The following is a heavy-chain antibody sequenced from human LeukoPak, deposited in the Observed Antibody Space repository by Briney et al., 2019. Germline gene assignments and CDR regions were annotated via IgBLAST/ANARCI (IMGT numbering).Heavy chain of an antibody. V-gene: IGHV1-2*02. Sequence: ASVKVSCKASGYTFTGYYMHWVRQAPGQGLEWMGWINPNSGGTNYAQKFQGRVTMTRDTSISTAYMELSRLRSDDTAVYYCARGLVRFLEWLPSYYYYGMDVWGQGTTVTVSS. CDR2: INPNSGGT. J-gene: IGHJ6*02. CDR1: GYTFTGYY. D-gene: IGHD3-3*01. CDR3: ARGLVRFLEWLPSYYYYGMDV.